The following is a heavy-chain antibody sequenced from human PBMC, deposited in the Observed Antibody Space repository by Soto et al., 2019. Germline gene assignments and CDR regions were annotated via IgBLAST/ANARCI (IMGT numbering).Heavy chain of an antibody. CDR3: ARDRDGSGSYYAPWFDP. CDR2: ISAYNGNT. D-gene: IGHD3-10*01. Sequence: QVQLVQSGAEVKKPGASVKVSCKASGYTFTSYGISWVRQAPGQGLEWMGWISAYNGNTNYAQKLQGRVTMTTDTSXSXXYMELRSLRSDDTAVYYCARDRDGSGSYYAPWFDPWGQGTLVTVSS. CDR1: GYTFTSYG. J-gene: IGHJ5*02. V-gene: IGHV1-18*01.